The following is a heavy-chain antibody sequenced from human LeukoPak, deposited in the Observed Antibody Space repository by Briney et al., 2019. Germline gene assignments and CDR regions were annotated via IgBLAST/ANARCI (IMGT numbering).Heavy chain of an antibody. CDR2: IFPSGGEI. CDR1: GFTFSTFA. Sequence: PGGSLRLSCAASGFTFSTFAMIWARQPPGKGLEWVSSIFPSGGEIHYADSVRGRLTISRDNSKSTLSLQMNSLRAEDTAIYYCATYRQVLLPFESWGQGTLVTVSS. D-gene: IGHD2-8*02. CDR3: ATYRQVLLPFES. V-gene: IGHV3-23*01. J-gene: IGHJ4*02.